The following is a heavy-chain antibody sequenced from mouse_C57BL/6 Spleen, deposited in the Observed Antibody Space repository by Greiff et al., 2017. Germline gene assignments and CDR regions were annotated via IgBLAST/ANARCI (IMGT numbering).Heavy chain of an antibody. CDR1: GFTFSSYG. D-gene: IGHD1-1*01. CDR3: ARSLLTYYAMGC. J-gene: IGHJ4*01. Sequence: EVHLVESGGDLVKPGGSLKLSCAASGFTFSSYGMSWVRQTPDKRLEWVATISSGGSYTYYPDSVKGRFTISRDNAKNTLYLQMSSLKSEDTAMYYSARSLLTYYAMGCWGQGTTVTSSS. CDR2: ISSGGSYT. V-gene: IGHV5-6*01.